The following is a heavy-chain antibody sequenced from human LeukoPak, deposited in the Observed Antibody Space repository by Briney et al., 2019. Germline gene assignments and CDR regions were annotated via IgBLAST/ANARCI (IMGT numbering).Heavy chain of an antibody. CDR1: GFTFSSYS. CDR2: ISSSSSTI. V-gene: IGHV3-48*04. J-gene: IGHJ4*02. Sequence: GGSLRLSCAASGFTFSSYSMNWVRQAPGKGLEWVSYISSSSSTIYYADSVKGRFTISRDNAKNSLYLQMNSLRAEDTAVYYCARVVVRGDIKDYFDYWGQGTLVTVSS. CDR3: ARVVVRGDIKDYFDY. D-gene: IGHD3-10*01.